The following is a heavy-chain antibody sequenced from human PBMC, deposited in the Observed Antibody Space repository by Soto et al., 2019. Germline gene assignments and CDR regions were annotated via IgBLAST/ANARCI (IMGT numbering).Heavy chain of an antibody. CDR2: IWYDGSNK. J-gene: IGHJ6*02. Sequence: PGGSLRLSCAASGFTFSSYGMHWVRQAPGKGLEWVAVIWYDGSNKYYADSVKGRFTISRDNSKNTLYLQMNSLRAEDTAVYYCAREVTPDIVVVVDATSGGMDVWGQGTTVTVSS. V-gene: IGHV3-33*01. CDR1: GFTFSSYG. CDR3: AREVTPDIVVVVDATSGGMDV. D-gene: IGHD2-15*01.